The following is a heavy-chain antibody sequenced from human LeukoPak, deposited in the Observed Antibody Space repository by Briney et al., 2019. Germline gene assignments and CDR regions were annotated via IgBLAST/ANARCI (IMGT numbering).Heavy chain of an antibody. Sequence: LETLSLTCAVYGGSFSGYYWSWIRQPPGKGLEWIGEINHSGSTNYNPSLKSRVTISVDTSKNQFSLKLSSVTAADTAVYYCARFGDYNGGVIVRDAFDIWGQGTMVTVSS. D-gene: IGHD3-16*02. CDR3: ARFGDYNGGVIVRDAFDI. J-gene: IGHJ3*02. CDR2: INHSGST. CDR1: GGSFSGYY. V-gene: IGHV4-34*01.